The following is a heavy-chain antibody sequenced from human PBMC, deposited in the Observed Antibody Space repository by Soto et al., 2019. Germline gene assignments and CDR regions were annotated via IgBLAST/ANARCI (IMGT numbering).Heavy chain of an antibody. Sequence: EVQLVESGGGLVKPGGSLRLSCAASGFTFSLYSMIWVRQAPGKGLEWVASITSSSSYIYYEDSLKGRFTISRDNAKNSLFLNLDSRRAEQTAVYFFGRARSTDSLPDYWGQGTLVTVSS. CDR2: ITSSSSYI. J-gene: IGHJ4*02. V-gene: IGHV3-21*01. CDR3: GRARSTDSLPDY. CDR1: GFTFSLYS. D-gene: IGHD3-22*01.